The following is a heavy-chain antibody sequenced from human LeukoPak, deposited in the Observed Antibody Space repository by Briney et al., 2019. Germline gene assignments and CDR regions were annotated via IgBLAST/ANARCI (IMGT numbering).Heavy chain of an antibody. CDR1: GGSFSSYY. CDR3: ARGIIVGATWGENYNCFDP. V-gene: IGHV4-59*01. CDR2: IYYSGST. J-gene: IGHJ5*02. D-gene: IGHD1-26*01. Sequence: NASETLSLTCAVYGGSFSSYYWSWIRQPPGKGLEWIGYIYYSGSTNYNPSLKSRVTISVDTSKNQFSLKLSSVTAADTAVYYCARGIIVGATWGENYNCFDPWGQGTLVTVSS.